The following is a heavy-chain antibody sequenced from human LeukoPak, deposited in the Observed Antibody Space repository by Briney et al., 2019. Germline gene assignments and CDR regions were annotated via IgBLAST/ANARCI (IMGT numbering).Heavy chain of an antibody. J-gene: IGHJ4*02. V-gene: IGHV4-34*01. CDR3: ATYFYGEYGSYYFDY. Sequence: SETLSLTCAVYGGSFSGYYWSWIRQPPGKGLEWIGVIYHSGTTNYNPSLQSRVTMSVDKSKNQFSLKLSSVTAADTAVYYCATYFYGEYGSYYFDYWGQGTLVTVSS. CDR2: IYHSGTT. D-gene: IGHD4-17*01. CDR1: GGSFSGYY.